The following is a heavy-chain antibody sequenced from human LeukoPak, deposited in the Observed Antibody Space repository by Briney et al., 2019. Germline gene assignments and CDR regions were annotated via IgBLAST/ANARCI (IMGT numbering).Heavy chain of an antibody. J-gene: IGHJ3*02. CDR3: ARSDGYDLVGI. CDR1: GGSFSGYY. Sequence: SETLSLTCAVYGGSFSGYYWSWIRQPPGKGLEWIGEINHSGSTNYNPSLKSRVTISVDTSKNQFSLTLSSVTAADTAMYYCARSDGYDLVGIWGQGTMVTVSS. D-gene: IGHD3/OR15-3a*01. V-gene: IGHV4-34*01. CDR2: INHSGST.